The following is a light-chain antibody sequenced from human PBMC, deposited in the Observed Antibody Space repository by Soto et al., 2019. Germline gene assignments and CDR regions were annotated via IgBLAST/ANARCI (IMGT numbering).Light chain of an antibody. CDR2: GAL. CDR3: QQFSSYPLT. J-gene: IGKJ4*01. V-gene: IGKV3-20*01. Sequence: EIVLTQSPGTLSLSPGEGATLSCRASQSVVTSYLAWYQQKYGQSPRLLIYGALYRAPGIPDRFSGSGSGTDFTLSISRLEPEDFAVYYCQQFSSYPLTFGGGTKVEIK. CDR1: QSVVTSY.